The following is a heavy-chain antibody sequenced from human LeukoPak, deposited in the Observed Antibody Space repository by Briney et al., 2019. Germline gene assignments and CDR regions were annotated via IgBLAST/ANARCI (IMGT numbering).Heavy chain of an antibody. J-gene: IGHJ4*02. CDR2: ISHRGST. CDR3: ARLSPTTGTTGTFDY. Sequence: SETLSLTCAVSGGSISNNNWWSWVRQPPGKGLEWIGEISHRGSTNYNPSLKSRATISVDTSKNQFSLKLSSVTAADTAVYYCARLSPTTGTTGTFDYWGQGTLVTVSS. D-gene: IGHD1-1*01. CDR1: GGSISNNNW. V-gene: IGHV4-4*02.